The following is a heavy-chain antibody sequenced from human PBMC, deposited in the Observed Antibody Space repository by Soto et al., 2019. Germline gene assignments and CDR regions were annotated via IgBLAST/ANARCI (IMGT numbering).Heavy chain of an antibody. CDR3: AREDTAMVLLNY. CDR1: GGTFSSYA. V-gene: IGHV1-69*13. D-gene: IGHD5-18*01. CDR2: IIPIFGTA. Sequence: SVKVSCKASGGTFSSYAISWVRQAPGQGLEWMGGIIPIFGTANYAQKFQGRVTITADESTSTAYMELSSLRSEDTAVYYCAREDTAMVLLNYWGQGTLVTVSS. J-gene: IGHJ4*02.